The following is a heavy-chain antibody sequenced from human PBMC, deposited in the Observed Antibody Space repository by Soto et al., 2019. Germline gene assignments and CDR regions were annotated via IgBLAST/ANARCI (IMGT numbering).Heavy chain of an antibody. J-gene: IGHJ4*02. Sequence: PSETLSLTCTVSGGSISNYYWSWIRQPPGKGLEWIGHIYYSGSTNYNPSLKSRVTISVDTSKNQFSLKLSSVTAADTAVYYCARARPGTLDYWGQGTLVTVSS. CDR2: IYYSGST. V-gene: IGHV4-59*01. CDR1: GGSISNYY. D-gene: IGHD1-1*01. CDR3: ARARPGTLDY.